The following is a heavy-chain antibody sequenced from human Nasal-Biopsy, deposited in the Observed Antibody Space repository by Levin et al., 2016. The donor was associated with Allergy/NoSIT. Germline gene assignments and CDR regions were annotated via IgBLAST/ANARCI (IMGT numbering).Heavy chain of an antibody. D-gene: IGHD2/OR15-2a*01. CDR3: VRGYST. J-gene: IGHJ1*01. CDR2: LDSGAGA. V-gene: IGHV3-66*01. Sequence: GGSLRLSCEGSGFSVSNNFMSWVRQAPGKGLEWVAALDSGAGAHYIDSVRGRFSVSRDTSKNTVSLQLDSLRAEDTATYFCVRGYSTWGQGTLVTVSA. CDR1: GFSVSNNF.